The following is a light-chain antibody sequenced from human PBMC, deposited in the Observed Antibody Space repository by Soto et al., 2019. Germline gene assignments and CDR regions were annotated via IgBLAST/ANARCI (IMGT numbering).Light chain of an antibody. CDR2: GAS. V-gene: IGKV3-20*01. CDR1: QTVSSY. CDR3: QQYGTSPIT. J-gene: IGKJ5*01. Sequence: ENVLTQSPGTLSLSPGERATLSCRASQTVSSYLTWYQQRPGQAPRLLIYGASKRATGIPDRFSGSGSGTDFTLTISRLELEDFALYYCQQYGTSPITCGQGTGLEIK.